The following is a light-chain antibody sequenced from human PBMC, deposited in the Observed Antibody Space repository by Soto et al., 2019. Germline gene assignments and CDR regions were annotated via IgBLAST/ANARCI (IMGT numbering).Light chain of an antibody. V-gene: IGLV2-14*01. J-gene: IGLJ2*01. CDR2: GVT. Sequence: QSALTQPASVSGSPGQSITISCTGTSSDVGGYNYVSWNQQHPGKAPKLMIYGVTNRPSGVSNRFSGSKSGNTASLTISGLQADDEADYYCSSYTSSTTLSVIFGGGTQLTVL. CDR3: SSYTSSTTLSVI. CDR1: SSDVGGYNY.